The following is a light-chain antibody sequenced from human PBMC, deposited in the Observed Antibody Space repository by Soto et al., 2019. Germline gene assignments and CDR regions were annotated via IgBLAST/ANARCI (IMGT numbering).Light chain of an antibody. Sequence: QSALTQPASVSGSPGQSITISCTGTISDIGGYNFISWYQHHPGKAPKLVIYDVNNRPSGISYRFSGSKSGNTASLTISGLQAEDEADYYCASYTRTTTLVFGGGTKVDRP. CDR3: ASYTRTTTLV. CDR2: DVN. V-gene: IGLV2-14*01. CDR1: ISDIGGYNF. J-gene: IGLJ2*01.